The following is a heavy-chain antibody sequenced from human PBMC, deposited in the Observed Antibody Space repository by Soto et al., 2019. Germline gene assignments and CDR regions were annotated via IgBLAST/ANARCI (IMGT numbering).Heavy chain of an antibody. CDR1: CGSFTKSSYY. CDR3: ARDHGPQLPIDY. D-gene: IGHD1-1*01. CDR2: VYYRGRS. V-gene: IGHV4-39*07. Sequence: PSETLTLTCTVSCGSFTKSSYYCCCIRQSPGKGLEWIGSVYYRGRSYSKSSVKSRVTISVDTSKNRFSLSLNSVTASDTAVYYCARDHGPQLPIDYWGQGTLVTVSS. J-gene: IGHJ4*02.